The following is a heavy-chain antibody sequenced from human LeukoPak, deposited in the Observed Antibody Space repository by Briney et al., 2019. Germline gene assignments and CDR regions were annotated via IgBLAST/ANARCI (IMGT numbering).Heavy chain of an antibody. J-gene: IGHJ4*02. D-gene: IGHD2-2*01. V-gene: IGHV4-39*01. Sequence: SETLSLTCTVSGGSISSSSYYWGWIRQPPGKGLEGIGSIYYSGSTYYNPSLKSRVTISVDTSKNQFSLKLSSVTAADTAVYYCARGLSTSCYLDWGQGTLVTVSS. CDR1: GGSISSSSYY. CDR2: IYYSGST. CDR3: ARGLSTSCYLD.